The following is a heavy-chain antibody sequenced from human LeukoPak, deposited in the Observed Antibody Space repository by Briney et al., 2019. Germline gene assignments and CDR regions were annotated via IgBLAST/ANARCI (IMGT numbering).Heavy chain of an antibody. D-gene: IGHD3-22*01. CDR1: GFTFTSSA. CDR2: IVVGSGNT. V-gene: IGHV1-58*02. CDR3: AAGYYDSSGYWFDY. J-gene: IGHJ4*02. Sequence: SVKVSCKASGFTFTSSAMQWVRQARGQRLEWIGWIVVGSGNTNYAQKFQERVTITRDMSTSTAYMELSSLRSEDTAVYYCAAGYYDSSGYWFDYWGQGTLVTVSS.